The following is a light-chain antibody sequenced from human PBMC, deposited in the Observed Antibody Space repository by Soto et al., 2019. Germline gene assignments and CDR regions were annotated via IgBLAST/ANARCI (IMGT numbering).Light chain of an antibody. J-gene: IGLJ3*02. CDR1: SSDVGSYNL. CDR2: EGS. CDR3: CSYAGSSTFPYWV. Sequence: QSVLTQPASVSGSPGQSITFSCTGTSSDVGSYNLVSWYQQHPGKAPKLMIYEGSKRPSGVSNRFSGSKSGNTASLTISGLQAEDEADYYCCSYAGSSTFPYWVFGGGTKVTVL. V-gene: IGLV2-23*03.